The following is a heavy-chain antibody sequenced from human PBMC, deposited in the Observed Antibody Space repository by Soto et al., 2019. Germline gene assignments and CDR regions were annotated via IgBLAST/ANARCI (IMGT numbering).Heavy chain of an antibody. D-gene: IGHD3-10*01. Sequence: GESLKISCKGSGYSFTSYWISWVRQMPGEGLEWMGRIDPSDSYTNYSPSFQGHVTISADKSISTAYLQWSSLKASDTAMYYCARHGRITMVRGVIIYDYWGQGTLVTVSS. J-gene: IGHJ4*02. CDR1: GYSFTSYW. V-gene: IGHV5-10-1*01. CDR2: IDPSDSYT. CDR3: ARHGRITMVRGVIIYDY.